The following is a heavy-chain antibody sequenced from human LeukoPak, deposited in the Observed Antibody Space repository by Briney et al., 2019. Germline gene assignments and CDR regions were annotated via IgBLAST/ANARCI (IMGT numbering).Heavy chain of an antibody. CDR1: GYTLTELS. CDR2: FDPEDGET. J-gene: IGHJ3*02. D-gene: IGHD3-22*01. CDR3: ATRYYYDSSGYQVAFDI. Sequence: ASVKVSCKVSGYTLTELSMHWVRQAPGKGLEWMGGFDPEDGETIYAQKFQGRVTMTEDTSTDTAYMELSSLRSEDTAVYYCATRYYYDSSGYQVAFDIWGRGTMVTVSS. V-gene: IGHV1-24*01.